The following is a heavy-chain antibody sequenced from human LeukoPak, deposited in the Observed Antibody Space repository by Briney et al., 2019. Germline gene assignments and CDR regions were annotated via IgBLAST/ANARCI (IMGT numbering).Heavy chain of an antibody. CDR1: GGSISSSSYY. CDR2: IYYSGST. D-gene: IGHD4-17*01. Sequence: SETLSLTCTVSGGSISSSSYYWGWIRQPPGKGLEWIGSIYYSGSTYYNPSLKSRVTISVDTSKNQFSLKLGSVTAADTAVYHCARESDYGDYVDYWGQGTLVTVSS. CDR3: ARESDYGDYVDY. V-gene: IGHV4-39*07. J-gene: IGHJ4*02.